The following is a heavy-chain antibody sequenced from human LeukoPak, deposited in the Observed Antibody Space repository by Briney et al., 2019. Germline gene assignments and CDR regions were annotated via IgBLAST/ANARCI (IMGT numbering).Heavy chain of an antibody. D-gene: IGHD3-22*01. CDR3: AGDKDYYESSGYYSGSGYFDL. J-gene: IGHJ2*01. CDR1: GGSISSYY. Sequence: SETLSLTCTVSGGSISSYYWTWIRQPPGKELEWIGYIYYTGSTNYTPSLKSRVTISLDMSQDQFSLKLSSVTAADTAIYYCAGDKDYYESSGYYSGSGYFDLWGRGTLVTVSS. CDR2: IYYTGST. V-gene: IGHV4-59*01.